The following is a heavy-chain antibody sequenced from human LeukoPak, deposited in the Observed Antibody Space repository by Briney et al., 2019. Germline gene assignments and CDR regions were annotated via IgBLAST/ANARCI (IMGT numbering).Heavy chain of an antibody. J-gene: IGHJ3*02. V-gene: IGHV4-39*01. CDR1: GGSISSSSYY. CDR3: ARRTSAWYQAFDI. D-gene: IGHD6-19*01. Sequence: SETLSLTCTVSGGSISSSSYYWGWIRQPPGKGLEWIGTIYYSGSTNYNPSLKSRVTVSGDTSKNQFSLKVTSVTAADTAVYYCARRTSAWYQAFDIWGQGTMVTVSS. CDR2: IYYSGST.